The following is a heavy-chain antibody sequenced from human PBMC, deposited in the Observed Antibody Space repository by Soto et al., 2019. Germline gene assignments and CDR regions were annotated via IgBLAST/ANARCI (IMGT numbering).Heavy chain of an antibody. CDR3: AKSSLVVPAAMIWFDP. V-gene: IGHV3-23*01. D-gene: IGHD2-2*01. Sequence: PGGSLRLSCAASGFTFSSYAMSWVRQAPGKGLEWVSAISGSGGSTYYADSVKGRFTISRDNSKNTLYLQMNSLRAEDTAVYYCAKSSLVVPAAMIWFDPWGQGTLVTVSS. J-gene: IGHJ5*02. CDR2: ISGSGGST. CDR1: GFTFSSYA.